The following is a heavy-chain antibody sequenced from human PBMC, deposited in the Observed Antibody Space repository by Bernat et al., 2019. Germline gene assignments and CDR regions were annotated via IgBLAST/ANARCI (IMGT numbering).Heavy chain of an antibody. CDR3: AGGDQSLVLGGMDG. V-gene: IGHV3-21*01. J-gene: IGHJ6*02. CDR2: ISSSSSYI. D-gene: IGHD6-19*01. Sequence: EVQLVESGGGLVKPGGSLRLSCAASGFTFSSYSMNWVRQAPGKGLEWVSSISSSSSYIYYADSVKGRFTISRDNAKNSLYLQMNSLRAEDTAVYYWAGGDQSLVLGGMDGRGQGTTVTGYS. CDR1: GFTFSSYS.